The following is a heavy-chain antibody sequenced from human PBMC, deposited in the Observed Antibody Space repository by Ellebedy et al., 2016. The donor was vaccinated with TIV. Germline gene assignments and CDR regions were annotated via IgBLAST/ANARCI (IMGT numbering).Heavy chain of an antibody. Sequence: MPSETLSLTCTVSGGSISSSNYYWGWIRQPPGKGLEWIGSLYYSGNTYYNPSLKSRLSMSVDTSKNQLSLRLTSVTAADSAVYYCARDLGTYGRKWFDPWGQGILVTVAS. CDR1: GGSISSSNYY. J-gene: IGHJ5*02. CDR2: LYYSGNT. CDR3: ARDLGTYGRKWFDP. V-gene: IGHV4-39*07. D-gene: IGHD3-16*01.